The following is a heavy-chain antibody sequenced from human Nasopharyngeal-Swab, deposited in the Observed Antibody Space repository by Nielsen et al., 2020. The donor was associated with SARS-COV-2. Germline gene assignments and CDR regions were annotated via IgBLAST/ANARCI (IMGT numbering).Heavy chain of an antibody. CDR3: ARAPDGYNWKTDAFDI. V-gene: IGHV4-59*01. J-gene: IGHJ3*02. D-gene: IGHD5-24*01. CDR1: GGSISSYY. Sequence: SLTCTVSGGSISSYYWSWIRQPPGKGLEWIGYIYYSGSTNYNPSLKSRVTISVDTSKNQFSLKLSSVTAADTAVYYCARAPDGYNWKTDAFDIWGQGTMVTVSS. CDR2: IYYSGST.